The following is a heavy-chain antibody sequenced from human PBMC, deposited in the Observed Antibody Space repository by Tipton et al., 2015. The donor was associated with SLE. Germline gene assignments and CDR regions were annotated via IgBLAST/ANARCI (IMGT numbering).Heavy chain of an antibody. CDR2: IYYSGST. CDR3: ARASGGLLPFDY. J-gene: IGHJ4*02. D-gene: IGHD3-22*01. Sequence: TLSLTCTVSGGSISDRGFYWGWIRQTPGKGLEWIGSIYYSGSTNYNPSLKSRVTISVDTSKNQFSLKLSSVTAADTAVYYCARASGGLLPFDYWGQGTLVTVSS. CDR1: GGSISDRGFY. V-gene: IGHV4-39*07.